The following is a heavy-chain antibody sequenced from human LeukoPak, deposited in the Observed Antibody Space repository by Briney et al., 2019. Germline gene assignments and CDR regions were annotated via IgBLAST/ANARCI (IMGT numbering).Heavy chain of an antibody. CDR2: INSDGSST. CDR1: GFTFSSYW. D-gene: IGHD1-26*01. V-gene: IGHV3-74*01. CDR3: VRYSASYFSAFDY. Sequence: PGGSLRLSCAASGFTFSSYWMHWVRQAPEKGLVWVSRINSDGSSTSYADSVKGRFTISRDNAKNTLYLQMNSLRAEDTAVYYCVRYSASYFSAFDYWGQGTLVTVSS. J-gene: IGHJ4*02.